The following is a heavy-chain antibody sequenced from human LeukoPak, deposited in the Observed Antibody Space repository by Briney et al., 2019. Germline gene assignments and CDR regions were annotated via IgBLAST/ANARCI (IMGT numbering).Heavy chain of an antibody. Sequence: GGSLRLSCAASGFTFSSYGMHWVRQAPGKGLEWVAFIRYDGSNKYYADSVKGRFTISRDNSKNTLYLQMNSLRAEGTAVYYCAKANPTLNYWFDPWGQGTLVTVSS. D-gene: IGHD1-14*01. CDR3: AKANPTLNYWFDP. CDR2: IRYDGSNK. J-gene: IGHJ5*02. V-gene: IGHV3-30*02. CDR1: GFTFSSYG.